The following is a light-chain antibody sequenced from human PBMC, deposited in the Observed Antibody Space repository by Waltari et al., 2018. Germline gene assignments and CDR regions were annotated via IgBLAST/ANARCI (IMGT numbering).Light chain of an antibody. CDR2: KVS. V-gene: IGKV2-30*02. CDR1: QSLLHSDGNTY. Sequence: DVVMTQSPLSLPVTLGQPASISCRSSQSLLHSDGNTYLNWVQQRTGQSPRRLIDKVSNRDSGVPDRCSGGGSGTDFTLKISRLEAEDVGVYYCMQGTHWPPWTFGQGTKVEIK. J-gene: IGKJ1*01. CDR3: MQGTHWPPWT.